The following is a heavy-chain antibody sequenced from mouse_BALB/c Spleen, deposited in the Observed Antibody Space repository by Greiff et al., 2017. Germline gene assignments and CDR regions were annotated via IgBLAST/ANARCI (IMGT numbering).Heavy chain of an antibody. CDR1: GFPFTDYY. J-gene: IGHJ3*01. CDR2: IRNKANGYTT. D-gene: IGHD1-1*01. V-gene: IGHV7-3*02. Sequence: EVQLVESGGGLVQPGGSLRLSCATFGFPFTDYYMSWVRPPPGKALEWLGFIRNKANGYTTEYSASVKGRFTISRDNSQSILYLQMNTLRAEDSATYYCARDKEDYYGSSYPFAYWGQGTLVTVSA. CDR3: ARDKEDYYGSSYPFAY.